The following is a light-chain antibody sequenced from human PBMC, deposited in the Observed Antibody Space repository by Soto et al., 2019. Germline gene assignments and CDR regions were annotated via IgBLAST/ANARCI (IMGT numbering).Light chain of an antibody. V-gene: IGKV3-15*01. CDR3: HHYHNWPTT. Sequence: EIVMPQSTATLSVSPGQRATLSCRASESVSSHLAWYQQKPGQAPRLLIYDSSTRATGIPARFSGSESGTEFTLTISSLQSEDFAVYYCHHYHNWPTTFGQGTRLEIK. CDR1: ESVSSH. CDR2: DSS. J-gene: IGKJ5*01.